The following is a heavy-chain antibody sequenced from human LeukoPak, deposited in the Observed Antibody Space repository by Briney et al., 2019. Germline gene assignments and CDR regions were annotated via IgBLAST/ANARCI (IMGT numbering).Heavy chain of an antibody. CDR3: AKSPPGRGYSYGYDHH. CDR1: GFTFSSYG. CDR2: ISGSGGST. D-gene: IGHD5-18*01. V-gene: IGHV3-23*01. J-gene: IGHJ4*02. Sequence: GGSLRLSCAASGFTFSSYGMSWVRQAPGKGLEWVSAISGSGGSTYYADSVKGRFTISRDNSKNTLYLQMNSLRAEDTAVYYCAKSPPGRGYSYGYDHHWGQGTLVSVSS.